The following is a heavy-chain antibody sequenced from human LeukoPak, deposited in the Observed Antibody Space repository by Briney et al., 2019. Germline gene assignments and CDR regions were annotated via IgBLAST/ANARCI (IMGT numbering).Heavy chain of an antibody. D-gene: IGHD5-24*01. CDR1: GYRFTNYW. CDR3: ARQEMATIGY. CDR2: IDPSDSYT. V-gene: IGHV5-10-1*01. Sequence: GESLKISCKGSGYRFTNYWIGWVRQMPGKGLEWMGRIDPSDSYTNYSPSFQGHVTISADKSISTAYLQWSSLKASDTAMYYCARQEMATIGYWGQGTLVTVSS. J-gene: IGHJ4*02.